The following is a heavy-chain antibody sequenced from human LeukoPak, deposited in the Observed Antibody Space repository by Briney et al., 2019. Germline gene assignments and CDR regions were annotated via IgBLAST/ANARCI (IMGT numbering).Heavy chain of an antibody. J-gene: IGHJ4*02. CDR1: GFTFDDYG. CDR2: INWNGGST. Sequence: GGSLRLSCAASGFTFDDYGMSWVRQAPGKGVEWVSGINWNGGSTGYADSVKGRFTISRDNAKSSLYLQMNSLRAEDTALYYCARGGWFGELLFDYWGQGTLVTVSS. D-gene: IGHD3-10*01. CDR3: ARGGWFGELLFDY. V-gene: IGHV3-20*04.